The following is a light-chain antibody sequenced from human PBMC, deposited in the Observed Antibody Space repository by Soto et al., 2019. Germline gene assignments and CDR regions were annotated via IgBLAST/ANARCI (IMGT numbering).Light chain of an antibody. CDR1: SSNIGAGYD. CDR2: GNN. Sequence: QSALTQPPSGSGAPGQRVTISCTGSSSNIGAGYDVHWYQQLPGTAPKLLIYGNNNRPSGVPDRFSGSKSGTSASLAVTGLQAEDEGDYYCCSYAGRYTWVFGTGTKVTVL. J-gene: IGLJ1*01. V-gene: IGLV1-40*01. CDR3: CSYAGRYTWV.